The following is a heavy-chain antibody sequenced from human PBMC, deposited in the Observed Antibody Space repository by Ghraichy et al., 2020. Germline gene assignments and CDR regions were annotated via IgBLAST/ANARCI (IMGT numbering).Heavy chain of an antibody. CDR2: ISAYNGNT. Sequence: ASVKVSCKASGYTFTSYGISWVRQAPGQGLEWMGWISAYNGNTNYAQKLQGRVTMTTDTSTSTAYMELRSLRSDDTAGYSCARDLLRLGELSLYSDYWGQGTLVTVSS. CDR3: ARDLLRLGELSLYSDY. D-gene: IGHD3-16*02. V-gene: IGHV1-18*04. J-gene: IGHJ4*02. CDR1: GYTFTSYG.